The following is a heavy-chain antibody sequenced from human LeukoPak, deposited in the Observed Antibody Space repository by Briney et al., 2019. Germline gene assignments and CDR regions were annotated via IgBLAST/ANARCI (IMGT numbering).Heavy chain of an antibody. CDR1: GGTFSSYA. Sequence: GASVKVSCKASGGTFSSYAISWVRQAPGQGLEWMGRIIPILGIANYAQKFQGRVTITADKSTSTAYMELSSLRSEDTAVYYCATASFSITMVRGVSHYWGQGTLVTVSS. CDR3: ATASFSITMVRGVSHY. V-gene: IGHV1-69*04. CDR2: IIPILGIA. J-gene: IGHJ4*02. D-gene: IGHD3-10*01.